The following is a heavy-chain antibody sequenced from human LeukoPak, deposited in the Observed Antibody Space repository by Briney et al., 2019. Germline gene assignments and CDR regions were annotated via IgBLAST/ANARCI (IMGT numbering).Heavy chain of an antibody. CDR3: ARGSEGTLDGSGRFDY. V-gene: IGHV4-39*07. J-gene: IGHJ4*02. D-gene: IGHD3-22*01. Sequence: SETLSLTCSVSGDSISSSGYYWDWIRQPPGKGLEWIGSIHHSGNTNYNPSLKSRVTISVDTSKNQFSLKLSSVTAADTAVYYCARGSEGTLDGSGRFDYWGQGTLVTVSS. CDR1: GDSISSSGYY. CDR2: IHHSGNT.